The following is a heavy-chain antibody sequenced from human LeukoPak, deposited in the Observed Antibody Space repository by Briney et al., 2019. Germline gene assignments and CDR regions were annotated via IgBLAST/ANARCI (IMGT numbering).Heavy chain of an antibody. V-gene: IGHV5-51*01. Sequence: GESLKISCKGSGYSFTSYWIGWVRQMPGKGLEWMGIIYPGDSDTRYSPSFQGQVTISADKSISTAYLQWSSLKASDTAMYYCARGDEYSGYNTNDDAFDIWGQGTMVTVSS. CDR3: ARGDEYSGYNTNDDAFDI. CDR1: GYSFTSYW. CDR2: IYPGDSDT. J-gene: IGHJ3*02. D-gene: IGHD5-12*01.